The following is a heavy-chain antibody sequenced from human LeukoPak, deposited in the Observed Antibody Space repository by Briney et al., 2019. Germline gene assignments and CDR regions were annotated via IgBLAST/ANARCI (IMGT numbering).Heavy chain of an antibody. CDR2: IFYSGST. CDR3: VREREKQWLF. V-gene: IGHV4-39*07. CDR1: SGSISTSNYY. D-gene: IGHD6-19*01. Sequence: SETLSLTCTVSSGSISTSNYYWGWVRQPPGKALEWIGNIFYSGSTYYNPSLKSRVTISVDTSKNQFSLKLNSVTAADTAVYYCVREREKQWLFWGQGTLVPVSS. J-gene: IGHJ4*02.